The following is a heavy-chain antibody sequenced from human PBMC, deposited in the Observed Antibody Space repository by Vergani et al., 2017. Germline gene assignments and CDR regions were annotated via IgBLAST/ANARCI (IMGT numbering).Heavy chain of an antibody. V-gene: IGHV3-74*01. D-gene: IGHD5-12*01. CDR2: IKSDGRIT. J-gene: IGHJ5*01. Sequence: EVQLVESGGGLIHPGGSLRLSCEGSGFSFSGYWMHWVRQSPEKGLVWVSRIKSDGRITNYADSVKGRSTISRYNAKNTLYLEMNSLRGDDTAIYYCVRARCSGPCFMSNWFDSWGQGTLVTVSS. CDR3: VRARCSGPCFMSNWFDS. CDR1: GFSFSGYW.